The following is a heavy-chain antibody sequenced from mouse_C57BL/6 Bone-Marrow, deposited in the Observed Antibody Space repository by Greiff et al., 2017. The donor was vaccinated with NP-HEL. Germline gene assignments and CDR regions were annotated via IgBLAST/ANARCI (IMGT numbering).Heavy chain of an antibody. CDR3: AREDSEGFDY. V-gene: IGHV1-81*01. Sequence: VQRVESGAELARPGASVKLSCKASGYTFTSYGISWVKQRTGQGLEWIGEIYPRSGNTYYNEKFKGKATLTADKSSSKAYMELRSLTSEDSAVYFCAREDSEGFDYWGQGTTLTVSS. J-gene: IGHJ2*01. CDR2: IYPRSGNT. CDR1: GYTFTSYG.